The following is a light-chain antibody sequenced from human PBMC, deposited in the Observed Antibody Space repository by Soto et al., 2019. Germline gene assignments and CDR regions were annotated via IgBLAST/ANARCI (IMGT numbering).Light chain of an antibody. V-gene: IGLV2-8*01. CDR1: SSDVGGYNY. J-gene: IGLJ1*01. CDR3: SSYAGSSNV. Sequence: QSVLTQPASVSGSPGQSIAIPCTGTSSDVGGYNYVSWYQQHPGKAPKLMIYEVNKRPSGVPDRFSGSKSGNTASLTVSGLQAEDEADYYCSSYAGSSNVFGTGTKVTV. CDR2: EVN.